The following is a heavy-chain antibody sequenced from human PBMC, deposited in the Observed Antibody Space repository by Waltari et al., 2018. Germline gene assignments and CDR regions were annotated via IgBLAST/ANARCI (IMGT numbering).Heavy chain of an antibody. D-gene: IGHD6-13*01. CDR1: GFTFSNYW. Sequence: EVQLVESGGGLVQPGGSLRLSCGASGFTFSNYWMSWVRQAPGKGREGVDKIKKDGMATYYVDSGRGRFSISRDNAKNSLSLQMNSLRAEDTAVYYCARIGSWPPWLDYWGQGILVTVSS. CDR3: ARIGSWPPWLDY. J-gene: IGHJ4*02. V-gene: IGHV3-7*01. CDR2: IKKDGMAT.